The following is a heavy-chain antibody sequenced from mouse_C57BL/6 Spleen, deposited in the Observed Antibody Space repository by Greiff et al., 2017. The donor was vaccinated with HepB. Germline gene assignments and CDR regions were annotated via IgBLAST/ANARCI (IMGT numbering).Heavy chain of an antibody. CDR1: GYTFSSYW. CDR3: TRTGNYFDY. J-gene: IGHJ2*01. D-gene: IGHD4-1*01. CDR2: IYPGNSDT. V-gene: IGHV1-5*01. Sequence: QLRESGTGLARRGASGKMSCKTSGYTFSSYWMHWVKQRPGQGLEWIGAIYPGNSDTSYNQKFKGKAKLTAVTSASTAYMELSSLTNEDSAVYYCTRTGNYFDYWGQGTTLTVSS.